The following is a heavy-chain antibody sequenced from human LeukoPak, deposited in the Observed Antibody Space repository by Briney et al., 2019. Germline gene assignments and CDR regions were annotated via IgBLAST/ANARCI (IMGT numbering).Heavy chain of an antibody. V-gene: IGHV1-2*06. J-gene: IGHJ4*02. D-gene: IGHD6-6*01. Sequence: GASVKVSCKASGYTFTGYYMHWVRQAPGQGLEWMGRINPNSGGTDYAQKFQGRVTMTRDTSISTAYMELSRLRSDDTAVYYCASFGKVVAARTHGKFDYWGQGTLVTVSS. CDR3: ASFGKVVAARTHGKFDY. CDR1: GYTFTGYY. CDR2: INPNSGGT.